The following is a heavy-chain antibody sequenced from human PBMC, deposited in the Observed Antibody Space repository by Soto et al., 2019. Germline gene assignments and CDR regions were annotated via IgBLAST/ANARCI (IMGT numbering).Heavy chain of an antibody. V-gene: IGHV3-30*18. J-gene: IGHJ3*02. CDR1: GFTFSNYG. D-gene: IGHD3-16*01. CDR2: ISYDGSNE. Sequence: QVQLVESGGGVVQPGRSLRLSCAASGFTFSNYGMHWVRQAPGKGLEWVAVISYDGSNEYYVDSVKGRFTISRGNSKNTVHLQMNSLRADDTAVYYCAKKLRGINSFLRLSFDIWGPGPMVTVSS. CDR3: AKKLRGINSFLRLSFDI.